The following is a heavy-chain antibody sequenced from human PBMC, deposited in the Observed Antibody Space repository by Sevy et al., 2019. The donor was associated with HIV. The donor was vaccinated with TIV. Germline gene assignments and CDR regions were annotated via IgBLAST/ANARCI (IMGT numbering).Heavy chain of an antibody. CDR3: ARLNGDYADYYFDY. Sequence: GESLKISCKGSGYSFTSYWIDWVRQMPGKGLELMGIVYPGDSDTRYSPSFQGQVTISADKSTSTAYLQWSSLKASDTAMYYCARLNGDYADYYFDYWGQGTLVTVSS. J-gene: IGHJ4*02. CDR1: GYSFTSYW. D-gene: IGHD4-17*01. CDR2: VYPGDSDT. V-gene: IGHV5-51*01.